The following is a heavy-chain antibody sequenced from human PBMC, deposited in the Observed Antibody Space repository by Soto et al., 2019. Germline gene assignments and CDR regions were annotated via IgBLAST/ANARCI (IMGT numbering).Heavy chain of an antibody. D-gene: IGHD2-2*01. CDR2: ISGSGGST. J-gene: IGHJ4*02. CDR1: GFTFSSYA. Sequence: EVQLLESGGGLVQPGGSLRLSCAASGFTFSSYAMSWVRQAPGKGLEWVSAISGSGGSTYYADSVKGRFTISRDNSKNTRYLQMNSLRAEDTAVYYCAAGRQLLSHFDYWGQGTLVTVSS. CDR3: AAGRQLLSHFDY. V-gene: IGHV3-23*01.